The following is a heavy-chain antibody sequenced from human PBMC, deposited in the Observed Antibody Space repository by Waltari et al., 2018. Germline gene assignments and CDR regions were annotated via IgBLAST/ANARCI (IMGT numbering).Heavy chain of an antibody. D-gene: IGHD5-18*01. CDR2: INPNSGGT. CDR3: ARRAMVGPSWYYMDV. CDR1: GYTFTGYY. J-gene: IGHJ6*03. V-gene: IGHV1-2*02. Sequence: QVQLVQSGAEVQKPGASVQVSCKASGYTFTGYYMHWVRQATGQGLEWMGWINPNSGGTNYAQKLQGRVTMTRDTSISTAYMELSRLRSDDTAVYYCARRAMVGPSWYYMDVWGKGTTVTVSS.